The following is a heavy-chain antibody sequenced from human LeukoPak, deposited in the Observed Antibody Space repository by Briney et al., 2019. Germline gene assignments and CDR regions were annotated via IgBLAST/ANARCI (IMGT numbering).Heavy chain of an antibody. CDR2: ISAYNGNT. Sequence: ASVKLSCKASGYTFTSYGISWVRQAPGQGLEWMGWISAYNGNTNYAQKLQGRVTMTTDTSTSTAYMELRSLSSDDTAVYYCARVLVGGPIPPDGYWGQGTLVTVSS. J-gene: IGHJ4*02. D-gene: IGHD4-23*01. V-gene: IGHV1-18*01. CDR1: GYTFTSYG. CDR3: ARVLVGGPIPPDGY.